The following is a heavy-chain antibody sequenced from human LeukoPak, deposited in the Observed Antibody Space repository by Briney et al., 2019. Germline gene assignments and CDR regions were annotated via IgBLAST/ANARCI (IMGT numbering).Heavy chain of an antibody. CDR2: IYSGGST. J-gene: IGHJ6*02. Sequence: GGSLRLSCAASGFTVSSNYMSWVRQAPGKGLEWVSVIYSGGSTYYADSVKGRFTISRDNSKNTLYLQMNSLRAEDTAVYYCASVVGATLDYYYGMDVWGQGTTVTVSS. CDR1: GFTVSSNY. V-gene: IGHV3-66*01. CDR3: ASVVGATLDYYYGMDV. D-gene: IGHD1-26*01.